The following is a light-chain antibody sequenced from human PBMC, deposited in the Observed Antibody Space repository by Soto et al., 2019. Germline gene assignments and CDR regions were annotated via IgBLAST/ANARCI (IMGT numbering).Light chain of an antibody. CDR2: DAS. Sequence: IQMTQSPSTLSASLGDTVTITCRASQSVSSWLAWYQQRAGKAPKVLMYDASNLESGVPSRFSGSGSGTEFTLTISSLQPDDFATYYCQQYNPYSPWTFGQGTKVDIK. V-gene: IGKV1-5*01. CDR1: QSVSSW. J-gene: IGKJ1*01. CDR3: QQYNPYSPWT.